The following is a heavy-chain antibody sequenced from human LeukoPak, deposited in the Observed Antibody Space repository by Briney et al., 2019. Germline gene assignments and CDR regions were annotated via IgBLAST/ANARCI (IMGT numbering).Heavy chain of an antibody. CDR2: INTDGSEK. CDR3: ARSNHGPDY. CDR1: GFSFSSHW. D-gene: IGHD1-14*01. Sequence: GGSLRLSCSASGFSFSSHWMNWVRQTPGKGLEWVAIINTDGSEKNYVDSVRGRFTISRDNAKNSLYQQMNSLRAEDTAVYYCARSNHGPDYWGQGTLVTVS. J-gene: IGHJ4*02. V-gene: IGHV3-7*01.